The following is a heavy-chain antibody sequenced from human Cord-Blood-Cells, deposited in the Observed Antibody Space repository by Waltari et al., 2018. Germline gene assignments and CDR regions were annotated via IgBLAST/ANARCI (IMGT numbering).Heavy chain of an antibody. CDR2: IYYSGST. Sequence: VQLQESGPGLVKPSESMSLTCPVPGGSISRSDRRRCRQPPGKGLECIVYIYYSGSTNYTPSLKSRVTISVDTSKNQFSLKLSSVTAADTAVYYCARDKGGSYWFDPWGQGTLVTVSS. V-gene: IGHV4-59*01. J-gene: IGHJ5*02. CDR1: GGSISRSD. CDR3: ARDKGGSYWFDP. D-gene: IGHD1-26*01.